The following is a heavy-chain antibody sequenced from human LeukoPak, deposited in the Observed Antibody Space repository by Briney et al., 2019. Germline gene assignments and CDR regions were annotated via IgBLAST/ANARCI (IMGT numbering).Heavy chain of an antibody. V-gene: IGHV3-74*01. Sequence: GGSLRLSCAASGFTFSSYWMHWVRRAPGKGLVWVSHINSDGSSTNYADSVRGRFTISRDNAKNTLYLQMNSLRAEDTAVYYCARETTVVTGYYFDYWGQGTLVTVSS. CDR2: INSDGSST. D-gene: IGHD4-23*01. CDR1: GFTFSSYW. CDR3: ARETTVVTGYYFDY. J-gene: IGHJ4*02.